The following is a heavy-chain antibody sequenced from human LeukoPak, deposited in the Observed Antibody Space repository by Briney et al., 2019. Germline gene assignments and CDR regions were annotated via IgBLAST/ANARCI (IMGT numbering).Heavy chain of an antibody. CDR3: ARHRTARTSRFDY. V-gene: IGHV4-34*01. Sequence: SETLSLTCAVYGGSFSGYYWSWIRQPPGKGLEWIGEINHSGSTNYNPSLKSRVTISVDTSKNQFSLKLSSVTAADTAVYYCARHRTARTSRFDYWGQGTLVTVSS. CDR2: INHSGST. D-gene: IGHD6-6*01. CDR1: GGSFSGYY. J-gene: IGHJ4*02.